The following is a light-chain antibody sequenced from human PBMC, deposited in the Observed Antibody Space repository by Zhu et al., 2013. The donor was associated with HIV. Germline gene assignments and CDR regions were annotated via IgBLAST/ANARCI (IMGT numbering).Light chain of an antibody. Sequence: DIVMTQSPDSLAVSLGERATINCKSSQSVLYSSNNKNYLAWYQQRAGQPPKLLIYWASTRESGVPDRFSGSGSGTDFTLTITGLEPEDFAVYYCQQYGSSPLTFGGGT. J-gene: IGKJ4*01. CDR1: QSVLYSSNNKNY. CDR2: WAS. V-gene: IGKV4-1*01. CDR3: QQYGSSPLT.